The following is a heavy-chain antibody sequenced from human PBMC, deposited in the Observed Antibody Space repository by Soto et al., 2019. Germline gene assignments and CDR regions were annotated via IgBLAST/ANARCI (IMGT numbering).Heavy chain of an antibody. D-gene: IGHD3-9*01. CDR2: IYWDEDK. CDR3: AHIVPFDYRCYNFEF. CDR1: GFSLSTHTVG. J-gene: IGHJ4*02. V-gene: IGHV2-5*02. Sequence: QITLKESGPTLVKPTQTLTLTCTFSGFSLSTHTVGVAWIRQPPGKALEWLALIYWDEDKRYSPSLKSRLTSTQHISKSQGGLTMTNMDPVDTSTYYCAHIVPFDYRCYNFEFWGEGILVTVCS.